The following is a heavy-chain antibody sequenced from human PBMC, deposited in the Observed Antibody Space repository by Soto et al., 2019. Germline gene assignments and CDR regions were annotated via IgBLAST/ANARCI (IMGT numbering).Heavy chain of an antibody. D-gene: IGHD2-2*01. Sequence: GGSLRLSCAASGFTFSSYGMHWVRQAPGKGLEWVAVISYDGSNKYYADSVKGRFTISRDNSKNTLYLQMNSLRAEDTAVYYCARGRGIQVVLPATHPFDYWGQGTQVTVSS. V-gene: IGHV3-30*03. J-gene: IGHJ4*02. CDR1: GFTFSSYG. CDR3: ARGRGIQVVLPATHPFDY. CDR2: ISYDGSNK.